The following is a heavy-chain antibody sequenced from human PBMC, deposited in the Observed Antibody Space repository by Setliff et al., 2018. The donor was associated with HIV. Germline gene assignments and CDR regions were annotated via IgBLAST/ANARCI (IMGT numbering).Heavy chain of an antibody. CDR2: IYHSGST. V-gene: IGHV4-38-2*01. CDR3: ARSGCSGGSCYSFDP. J-gene: IGHJ5*02. Sequence: PSETLSLTCAVSGYSISSGYYWGWIRQPPGKGLEWIGSIYHSGSTYYNPSLKSRVTISVDTSKNQFSLKLSSVTAADTAVYYCARSGCSGGSCYSFDPWGRGTLVTVSS. D-gene: IGHD2-15*01. CDR1: GYSISSGYY.